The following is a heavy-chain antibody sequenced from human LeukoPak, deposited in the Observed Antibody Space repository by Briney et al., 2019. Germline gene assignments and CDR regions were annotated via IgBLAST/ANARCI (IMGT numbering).Heavy chain of an antibody. CDR3: ARDSRQDYYDSSGYLWFAFDI. J-gene: IGHJ3*02. CDR2: IYSGGST. V-gene: IGHV3-53*01. Sequence: GGSLRLSCTASGFTVSNNYMSWVRQAPGKGLEWVSVIYSGGSTYYADSVKGRFTISRDNSKNTLYLQMNSLRAEDTAVYYCARDSRQDYYDSSGYLWFAFDIWGQGTMVTVSS. D-gene: IGHD3-22*01. CDR1: GFTVSNNY.